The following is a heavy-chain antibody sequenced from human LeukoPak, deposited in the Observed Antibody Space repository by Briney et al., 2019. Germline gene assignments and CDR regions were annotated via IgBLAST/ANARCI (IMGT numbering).Heavy chain of an antibody. CDR1: GVSISSSSHN. D-gene: IGHD6-13*01. CDR2: IYYSGTT. CDR3: ARHDRIIASPLV. Sequence: ASETLSLTCIVSGVSISSSSHNWGWIRQPPGKGLEWIGSIYYSGTTYYNPSLKSRLTISVDTSKNQFSLKLSSVTAVDTAVYYCARHDRIIASPLVWGQGILVTVSS. V-gene: IGHV4-39*01. J-gene: IGHJ4*02.